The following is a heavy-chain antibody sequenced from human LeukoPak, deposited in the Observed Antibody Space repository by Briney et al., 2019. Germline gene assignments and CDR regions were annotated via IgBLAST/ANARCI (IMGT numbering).Heavy chain of an antibody. J-gene: IGHJ4*02. CDR2: ISWDASST. D-gene: IGHD2-15*01. Sequence: GGSLRLSCAASGFTFYDYTMHWVRQAPGKGLEWVSLISWDASSTYYAESVKGRFTISRDNTKSSLYLQMNSLRTEDTAFYYCIKDNGRWTFDYWGQGTLVTVSS. CDR3: IKDNGRWTFDY. CDR1: GFTFYDYT. V-gene: IGHV3-43*01.